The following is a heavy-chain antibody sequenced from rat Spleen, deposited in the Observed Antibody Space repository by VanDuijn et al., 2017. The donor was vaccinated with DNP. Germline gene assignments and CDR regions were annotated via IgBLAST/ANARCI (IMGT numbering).Heavy chain of an antibody. CDR3: ARQGGSFDY. Sequence: EVQLVESGGGLVQPGRSLKLSCAASGLTFSYYAMAWVRQAPTKGLEWVASISNSGSETKYRDSVQGRFTISRDNAKSSLYLQMNSLKSDDTATYYCARQGGSFDYWGQGVMVTVSS. CDR1: GLTFSYYA. CDR2: ISNSGSET. D-gene: IGHD4-3*01. V-gene: IGHV5S23*01. J-gene: IGHJ2*01.